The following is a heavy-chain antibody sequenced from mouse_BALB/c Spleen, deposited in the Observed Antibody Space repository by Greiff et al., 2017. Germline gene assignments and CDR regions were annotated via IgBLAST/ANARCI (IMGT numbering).Heavy chain of an antibody. Sequence: EVKLVESGPGLVKPSQSLSLTCSVTGYSITSGYYWNWIRQFPGNKLEWMGYISYDGSNNYNPSLKNRISITRDTSKNQFFLKLNSVTTEDTATYYCARVPSYYGSSHWYFDVWGAGTTVTVSS. D-gene: IGHD1-1*01. J-gene: IGHJ1*01. CDR3: ARVPSYYGSSHWYFDV. CDR2: ISYDGSN. V-gene: IGHV3-6*02. CDR1: GYSITSGYY.